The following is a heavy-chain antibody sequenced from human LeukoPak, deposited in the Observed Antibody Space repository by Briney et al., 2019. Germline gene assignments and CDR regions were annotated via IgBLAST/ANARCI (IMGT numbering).Heavy chain of an antibody. V-gene: IGHV4-34*01. CDR3: ARGSIFDY. D-gene: IGHD3-9*01. Sequence: SETLSLTCAVYGGSFSGYYWSWIRQPPGKGLEWIGEINHSGSTNYNPSLKSRVTISVDTSKNQFSLKLSSVTAADTAVYYCARGSIFDYWGQGTLVTVSS. CDR2: INHSGST. CDR1: GGSFSGYY. J-gene: IGHJ4*02.